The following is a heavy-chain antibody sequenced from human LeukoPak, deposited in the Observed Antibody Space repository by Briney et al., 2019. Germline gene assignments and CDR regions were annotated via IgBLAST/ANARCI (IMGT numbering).Heavy chain of an antibody. CDR3: ASSADSSGYYANFDY. D-gene: IGHD3-22*01. Sequence: ASVKVSCKASGYTFTGYYMHWVRQAPGQGLEWMGWINPNSGGTNYAQKFQGRVTMTRDTSISTAYMELSRLRSDDTAVYYCASSADSSGYYANFDYWGQGTLVTVSS. CDR2: INPNSGGT. V-gene: IGHV1-2*02. J-gene: IGHJ4*02. CDR1: GYTFTGYY.